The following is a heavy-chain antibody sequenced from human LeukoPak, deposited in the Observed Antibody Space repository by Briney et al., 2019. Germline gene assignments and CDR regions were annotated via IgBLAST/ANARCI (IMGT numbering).Heavy chain of an antibody. CDR1: GFTLRNFG. V-gene: IGHV3-30*02. J-gene: IGHJ3*01. D-gene: IGHD3-9*01. CDR2: IRSDGINE. Sequence: GGSLRLSCAASGFTLRNFGMHWVRQAPGKGLQWVAFIRSDGINEYYAGSVRARFTISRDNSRNTLFLQMNSLRVEDTALYFCAKPGRYFEDPFDVWGRGTMVIVSS. CDR3: AKPGRYFEDPFDV.